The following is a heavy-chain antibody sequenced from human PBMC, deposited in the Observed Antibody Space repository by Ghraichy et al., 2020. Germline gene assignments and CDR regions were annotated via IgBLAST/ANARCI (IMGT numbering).Heavy chain of an antibody. Sequence: GGSLRLSCAASGFTVSSNYMSWVRQAPGKGLEWASVIYSGGSTYYADSVKGRFTISRDNSKNTLYLQMNSLRAEDTAVYYCARVVRYCSSTSCYLKGAFDIWGQGTMVTVSS. V-gene: IGHV3-53*01. D-gene: IGHD2-2*01. CDR3: ARVVRYCSSTSCYLKGAFDI. CDR2: IYSGGST. CDR1: GFTVSSNY. J-gene: IGHJ3*02.